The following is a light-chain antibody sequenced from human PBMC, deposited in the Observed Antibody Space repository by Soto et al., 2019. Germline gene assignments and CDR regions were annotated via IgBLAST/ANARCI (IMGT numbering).Light chain of an antibody. CDR2: DAS. J-gene: IGKJ1*01. CDR3: LQYNNYSWT. V-gene: IGKV1-5*01. CDR1: QSISTW. Sequence: DIQMTQSPSTLSASVGDRVTITCRASQSISTWLAWYQQKPGQAPKFLIYDASKLESGVPSRFSGSGSGTEFTLTISSLQPDDFATYYCLQYNNYSWTFGQGTKVDIK.